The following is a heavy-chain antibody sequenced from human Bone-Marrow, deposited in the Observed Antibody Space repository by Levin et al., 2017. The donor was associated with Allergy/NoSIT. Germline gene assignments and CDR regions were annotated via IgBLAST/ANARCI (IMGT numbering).Heavy chain of an antibody. V-gene: IGHV3-53*01. Sequence: GESLKISCAASGFTVSSNHMSWVRQAPGKGLEWVSVLYSGGSTDFADSVKGRFTISRDNSKNTLYLQMNSLRAEDTAIYYCARGRSYASRRSKSYYFDNWGQGTLVTVSS. CDR2: LYSGGST. CDR1: GFTVSSNH. D-gene: IGHD1-26*01. CDR3: ARGRSYASRRSKSYYFDN. J-gene: IGHJ4*02.